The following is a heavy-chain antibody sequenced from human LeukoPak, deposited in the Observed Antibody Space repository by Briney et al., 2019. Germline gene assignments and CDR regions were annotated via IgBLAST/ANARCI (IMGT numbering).Heavy chain of an antibody. CDR2: ISAYNGNT. Sequence: AASVKVSCKASGYTFTSYGISWVRQAPGQGLEWMGWISAYNGNTNYAQKLQGRVTMTTDTSTSTAYMELRSLRSDDTAVYYCARLNSKYSSSWGYYYYYMDVWGKGTTVTISS. J-gene: IGHJ6*03. D-gene: IGHD6-13*01. CDR1: GYTFTSYG. V-gene: IGHV1-18*01. CDR3: ARLNSKYSSSWGYYYYYMDV.